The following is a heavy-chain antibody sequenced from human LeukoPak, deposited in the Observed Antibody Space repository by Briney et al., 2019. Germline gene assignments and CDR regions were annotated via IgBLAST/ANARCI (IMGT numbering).Heavy chain of an antibody. V-gene: IGHV4-38-2*02. CDR3: ARGVWGSHPLYNWFDP. Sequence: SETLSLTCTVSGYSISSGYYWGWIRQPPGKGLEWIGSIYHSGSTYYNPSLKSRVTISVDTSKNQFSLKLSSVTAADTAVYYCARGVWGSHPLYNWFDPWGQGTLVTVSS. CDR2: IYHSGST. J-gene: IGHJ5*02. D-gene: IGHD3-16*02. CDR1: GYSISSGYY.